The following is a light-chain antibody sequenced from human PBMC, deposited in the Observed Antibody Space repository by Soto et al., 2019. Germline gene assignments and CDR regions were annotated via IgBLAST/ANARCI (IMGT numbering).Light chain of an antibody. CDR2: KAS. CDR1: QSISSW. V-gene: IGKV1-5*03. Sequence: DIQMTQSPSTLYASVGDRVTITCRASQSISSWLAWYQQKPGKAPKLLIYKASSLESGVPSRFSGSGSGTEFTLTISSLQPDDFATYYCQQYNSYSQTFGPGTKVDIK. J-gene: IGKJ3*01. CDR3: QQYNSYSQT.